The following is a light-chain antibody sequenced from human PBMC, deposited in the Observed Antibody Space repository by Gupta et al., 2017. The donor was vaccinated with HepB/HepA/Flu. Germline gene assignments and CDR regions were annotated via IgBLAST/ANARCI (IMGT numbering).Light chain of an antibody. Sequence: SYDLSQPPSVSVSPGQTASITCSGNRLGDKYASWYQQKPGQSPIVVIYEDTKRPSGIPERFSASNSGNTATLTIGGTQAMDEADYYCQAWDNTLVIFGGGTKLTVL. CDR1: RLGDKY. CDR3: QAWDNTLVI. V-gene: IGLV3-1*01. CDR2: EDT. J-gene: IGLJ2*01.